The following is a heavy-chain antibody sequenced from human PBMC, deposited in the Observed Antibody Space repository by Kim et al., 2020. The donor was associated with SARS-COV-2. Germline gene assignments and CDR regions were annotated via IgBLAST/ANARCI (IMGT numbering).Heavy chain of an antibody. V-gene: IGHV3-33*01. D-gene: IGHD3-10*01. CDR3: AWRYYGSGTYYNKDYYFYGLDV. Sequence: GGSLRLSCAASGFTFSGYGMHWVRQAPGKGLEWVAVIWYDGSNKYYADSVKGRFTISRDNSKNTLYLQMNSLRAEDTAVYYCAWRYYGSGTYYNKDYYFYGLDVWGQGTTVTVSS. CDR2: IWYDGSNK. CDR1: GFTFSGYG. J-gene: IGHJ6*02.